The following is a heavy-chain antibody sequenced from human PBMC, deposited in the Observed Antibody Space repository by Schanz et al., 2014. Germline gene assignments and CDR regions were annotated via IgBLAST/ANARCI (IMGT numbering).Heavy chain of an antibody. V-gene: IGHV3-33*01. CDR3: ARDSGPYYDNSMDV. D-gene: IGHD3-9*01. CDR2: IWSDGSGK. CDR1: GFIFSNYG. Sequence: QVQLVESGGGVVQPGGSLRLSCAASGFIFSNYGMHWVRQAPGKGLEWVAVIWSDGSGKYYADSVKGRFTISRDSPKNTLYLQMNSLRAEDTALYYCARDSGPYYDNSMDVWGQGTTVAVSS. J-gene: IGHJ6*02.